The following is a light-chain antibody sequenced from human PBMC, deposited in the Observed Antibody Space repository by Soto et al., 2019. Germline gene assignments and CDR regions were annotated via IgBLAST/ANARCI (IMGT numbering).Light chain of an antibody. CDR3: SSYAGSSARVV. J-gene: IGLJ2*01. V-gene: IGLV2-23*01. CDR2: EGT. Sequence: QSALTQPASVSGSPGQSITISCTRSSTDFENYNLVSWYQHCPDKAPKLIIYEGTKRPSEISDRFSGSESDTTASLIISGPQPKDEADYYCSSYAGSSARVVFGGGTKLTVL. CDR1: STDFENYNL.